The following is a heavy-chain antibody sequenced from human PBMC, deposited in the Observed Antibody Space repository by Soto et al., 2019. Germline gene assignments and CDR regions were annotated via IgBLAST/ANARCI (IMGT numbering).Heavy chain of an antibody. V-gene: IGHV1-46*01. J-gene: IGHJ6*02. CDR2: INPSGGST. CDR1: GYTFTSYY. D-gene: IGHD1-26*01. Sequence: ASVKVSCKASGYTFTSYYMHWVRQAPGQGLEWMGIINPSGGSTSYAQKFQGRVTMTRDTSTSTVYMELSSLRSEDTAVYYCARTAVGKRYYYGMDVWGQGTTVTVSS. CDR3: ARTAVGKRYYYGMDV.